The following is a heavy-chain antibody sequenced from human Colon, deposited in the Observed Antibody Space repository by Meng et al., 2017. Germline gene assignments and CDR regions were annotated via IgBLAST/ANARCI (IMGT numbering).Heavy chain of an antibody. CDR3: ARDTLYGTDY. D-gene: IGHD4-17*01. CDR2: MSDSGTT. J-gene: IGHJ4*02. V-gene: IGHV4-31*03. Sequence: QVHLHESGTGLVMPSDDQALVCTFSGGSIKSGGYHWSWVRQHPGKGLEYIGFMSDSGTTDYNPSLRSRVSISEIGSSKNQFSLTLRSVTAADTATYFCARDTLYGTDYWGQGVLVTVSS. CDR1: GGSIKSGGYH.